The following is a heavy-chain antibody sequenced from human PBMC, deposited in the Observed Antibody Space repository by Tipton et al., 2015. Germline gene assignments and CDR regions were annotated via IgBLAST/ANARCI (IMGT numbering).Heavy chain of an antibody. J-gene: IGHJ4*02. CDR2: IYYTGSP. CDR1: GGSISGGYY. D-gene: IGHD4-11*01. Sequence: TLSLTCTVSGGSISGGYYWSWIRQPPGKGLEYIGHIYYTGSPKYNPSLTRRVFISIDTSKNQFSLELSSVTAADTAVYCCARGRSTLYSDSAGADYWGPGTLVTVSS. CDR3: ARGRSTLYSDSAGADY. V-gene: IGHV4-61*08.